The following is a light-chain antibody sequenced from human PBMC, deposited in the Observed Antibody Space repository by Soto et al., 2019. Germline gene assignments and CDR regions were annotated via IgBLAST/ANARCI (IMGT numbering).Light chain of an antibody. CDR1: SSNIGANYH. J-gene: IGLJ2*01. V-gene: IGLV1-40*01. CDR3: QSYDSSLSGSV. Sequence: QAVVTQPPSVSGAPGQRVTISCTGSSSNIGANYHVHWYQQLPGTAPKLLIYGNSNRPSGVPDRFSGSKSGTSASLAITGLQAEDEADYYCQSYDSSLSGSVFGGGTKLTV. CDR2: GNS.